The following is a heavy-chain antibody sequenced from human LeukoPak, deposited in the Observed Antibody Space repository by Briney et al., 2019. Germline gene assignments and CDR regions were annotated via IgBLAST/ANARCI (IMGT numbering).Heavy chain of an antibody. V-gene: IGHV3-64D*09. CDR1: GFXFSSYA. CDR3: VKDREYSSSGHYFDY. J-gene: IGHJ4*02. CDR2: ISSNGGST. D-gene: IGHD6-6*01. Sequence: PGGSLRLSCSASGFXFSSYAMHWVRQAPGKGLEYVSAISSNGGSTYYADSVKGRFTISRDNSKNTLYLQMSSLRAEDTAVYNCVKDREYSSSGHYFDYWGQGTLVTVSS.